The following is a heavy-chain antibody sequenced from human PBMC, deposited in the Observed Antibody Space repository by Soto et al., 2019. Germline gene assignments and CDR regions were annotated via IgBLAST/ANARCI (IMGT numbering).Heavy chain of an antibody. V-gene: IGHV3-23*01. D-gene: IGHD2-15*01. Sequence: GCLRLSSAASELTFSSYAMCWGRQGPGKGLEWVAVVSIGGSTHYADSVRGVFTISRDNSKNTLSLQMNSLTAEDTAVYFCAKRRGARGHFDYWGQGALVTVSS. CDR2: VSIGGST. CDR1: ELTFSSYA. J-gene: IGHJ4*02. CDR3: AKRRGARGHFDY.